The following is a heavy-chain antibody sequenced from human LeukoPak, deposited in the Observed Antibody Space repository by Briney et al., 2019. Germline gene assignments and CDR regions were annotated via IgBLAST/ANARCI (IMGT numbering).Heavy chain of an antibody. J-gene: IGHJ6*03. CDR3: ARGGYCSNGVCSDYYMDV. Sequence: GGSLRLSCAASGFTFSSYAMSWVRQVPGKGLEWVSGLNWNGHRTDYADSVKGRFTISRDNAKNSLYLQMNSLRDEDTALYYCARGGYCSNGVCSDYYMDVWGKGTTVTVSS. CDR1: GFTFSSYA. CDR2: LNWNGHRT. V-gene: IGHV3-20*04. D-gene: IGHD2-8*01.